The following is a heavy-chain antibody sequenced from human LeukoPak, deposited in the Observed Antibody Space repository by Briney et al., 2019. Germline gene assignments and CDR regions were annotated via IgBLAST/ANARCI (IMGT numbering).Heavy chain of an antibody. V-gene: IGHV3-30*18. Sequence: GRSLRLSCAVSGFTLSSFGMQWVSQAPGKGLEWAALISYDGSNKHYADSVKGRFTISRDNSKNTLYLQMNGLRPEDTAVYYCAKDGAGSWFGEATWDQGTLVTVSS. CDR3: AKDGAGSWFGEAT. CDR1: GFTLSSFG. J-gene: IGHJ5*02. D-gene: IGHD6-13*01. CDR2: ISYDGSNK.